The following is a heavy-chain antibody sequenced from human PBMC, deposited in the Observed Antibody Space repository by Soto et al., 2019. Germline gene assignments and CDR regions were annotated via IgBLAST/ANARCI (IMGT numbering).Heavy chain of an antibody. CDR1: GLTFPSYA. CDR2: IGGSGANT. J-gene: IGHJ6*03. Sequence: LLESGGGLVQPGGSLRLSCAASGLTFPSYAMNWVRQAPGKGLEWVSAIGGSGANTYYADSVKGRFTISRDNSKNTVYLQMNSLRAEDTAVYYCAKGSSSTQHLNYYFYHMDVWGKGTTVSVSS. D-gene: IGHD2-2*01. V-gene: IGHV3-23*01. CDR3: AKGSSSTQHLNYYFYHMDV.